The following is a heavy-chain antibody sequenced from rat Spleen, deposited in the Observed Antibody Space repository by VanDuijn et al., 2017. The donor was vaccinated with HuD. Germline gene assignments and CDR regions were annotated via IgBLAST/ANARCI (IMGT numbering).Heavy chain of an antibody. CDR1: GFSITSSYR. CDR3: AKTTVAYYYVMDA. Sequence: EVQLQESGPGLVKPSQSLSLTCSVTGFSITSSYRWNWIRKFPGNKLEWMGYLNNAGSTNYNPSLKSRISVTRDTSKNQFFLQVNSVTTEDTATYYCAKTTVAYYYVMDAWGQGASVTVSS. V-gene: IGHV3-3*01. J-gene: IGHJ4*01. D-gene: IGHD1-3*01. CDR2: LNNAGST.